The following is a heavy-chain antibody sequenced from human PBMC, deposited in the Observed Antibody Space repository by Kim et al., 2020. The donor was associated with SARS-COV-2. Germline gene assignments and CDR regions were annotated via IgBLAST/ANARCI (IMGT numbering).Heavy chain of an antibody. CDR2: ISYDGSNK. CDR3: AKDAEGWYYGSGSYYVH. J-gene: IGHJ4*02. D-gene: IGHD3-10*01. CDR1: GFTFSSYG. V-gene: IGHV3-30*18. Sequence: GGSLRLSCAASGFTFSSYGMHWVRQAPGKGLEWVAVISYDGSNKYYADSVKGRFTISRDNSKNTLYLQMNSLRAEDTAVYYCAKDAEGWYYGSGSYYVHWGQGTLVTVSS.